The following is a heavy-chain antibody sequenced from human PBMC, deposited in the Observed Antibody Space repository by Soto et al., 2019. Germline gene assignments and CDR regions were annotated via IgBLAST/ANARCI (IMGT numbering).Heavy chain of an antibody. CDR2: ISAYNGNT. Sequence: QVQLVQSGAEVKKPGASVKVSCKASGYTLTSYGISWVRQAPGQGLEWMGWISAYNGNTNYAQKLQGRVTMTTDTSTSTAYMELRSLRSDDTAVYYCARHRGYDYIWGSYRSEFQHWGQGTLVTVSS. V-gene: IGHV1-18*01. D-gene: IGHD3-16*02. CDR1: GYTLTSYG. J-gene: IGHJ1*01. CDR3: ARHRGYDYIWGSYRSEFQH.